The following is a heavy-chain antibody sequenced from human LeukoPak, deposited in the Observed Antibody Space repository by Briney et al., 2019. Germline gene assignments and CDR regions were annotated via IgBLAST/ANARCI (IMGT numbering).Heavy chain of an antibody. CDR3: ARGLRSYDYVWGFDP. Sequence: SETLSLTCAVYGGSFSGYYWSWIRQPPGKGLEWIGEINHSGSTNYNPSLKSRVTMSVDTSKNQFSLKLSSVTAADTAVYYCARGLRSYDYVWGFDPWGQGTLVTVSS. D-gene: IGHD3-16*01. V-gene: IGHV4-34*01. J-gene: IGHJ5*02. CDR2: INHSGST. CDR1: GGSFSGYY.